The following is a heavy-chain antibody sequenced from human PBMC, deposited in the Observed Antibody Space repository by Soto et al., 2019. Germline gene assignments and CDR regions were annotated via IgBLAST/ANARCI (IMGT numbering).Heavy chain of an antibody. V-gene: IGHV3-30*04. Sequence: PGGSLRLSCAASGFPFSSYAVHWVRLAPGKGLEWVAVISVDGGNKYYGDSVKGRFTISRDNSKYTLYLQMNSLRVEDSALYYCARDGNGCSVWPLNIDHWGQGTLVTVSS. CDR1: GFPFSSYA. D-gene: IGHD6-19*01. CDR2: ISVDGGNK. J-gene: IGHJ4*02. CDR3: ARDGNGCSVWPLNIDH.